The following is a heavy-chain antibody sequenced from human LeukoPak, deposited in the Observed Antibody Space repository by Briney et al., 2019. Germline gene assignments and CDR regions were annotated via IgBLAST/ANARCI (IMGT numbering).Heavy chain of an antibody. CDR1: GGSISSSSYY. CDR3: ASSGIAADDY. Sequence: PSETLSLTCTVSGGSISSSSYYWGWIRQPPGKGLEWIGSIYYSGSTYYNPSLKSRVTISVDTSKSQFSLKLSSVTAADTAVYYCASSGIAADDYWGQGTLVTVSS. CDR2: IYYSGST. J-gene: IGHJ4*02. V-gene: IGHV4-39*01. D-gene: IGHD6-13*01.